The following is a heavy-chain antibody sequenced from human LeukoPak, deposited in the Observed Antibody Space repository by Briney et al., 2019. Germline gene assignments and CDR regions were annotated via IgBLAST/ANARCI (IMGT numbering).Heavy chain of an antibody. V-gene: IGHV4-4*07. J-gene: IGHJ4*02. Sequence: SETLSLTCTVSGGSISSYYWSWIRQPAGKRLEWIGRIYTSGGTTYNPSLKSRVTMSVDTSKNQFSLKLSSVTAADTAIYYCARSRPVHCSIISCYGLDPFAYWGQGTLVTVSS. D-gene: IGHD2-2*01. CDR2: IYTSGGT. CDR3: ARSRPVHCSIISCYGLDPFAY. CDR1: GGSISSYY.